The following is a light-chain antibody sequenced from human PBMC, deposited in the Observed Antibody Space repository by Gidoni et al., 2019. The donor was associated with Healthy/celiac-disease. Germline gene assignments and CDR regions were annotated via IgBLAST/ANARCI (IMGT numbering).Light chain of an antibody. CDR3: QVWDSSTVV. Sequence: YELTHPPSVSVSPGQTASITCSGDKLGDKYASWYQQKPVQSPVLVIYQASKRPSGIPERFSGSISGNTATLTISGTQAMDEADYYCQVWDSSTVVFGGGTKLTVL. V-gene: IGLV3-1*01. CDR2: QAS. CDR1: KLGDKY. J-gene: IGLJ2*01.